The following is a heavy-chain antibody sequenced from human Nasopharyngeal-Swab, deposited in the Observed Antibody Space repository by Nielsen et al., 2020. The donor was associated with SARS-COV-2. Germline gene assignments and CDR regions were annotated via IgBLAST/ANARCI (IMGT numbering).Heavy chain of an antibody. CDR3: AREEVVATSWRAFDI. Sequence: VRQMPGKGLEWVSIIYSGGATHYADSVRGRLTISRDNSKNTLYLQMNSLRAEDTAVYYCAREEVVATSWRAFDIWGQGTMVTVSS. CDR2: IYSGGAT. V-gene: IGHV3-53*05. D-gene: IGHD5-12*01. J-gene: IGHJ3*02.